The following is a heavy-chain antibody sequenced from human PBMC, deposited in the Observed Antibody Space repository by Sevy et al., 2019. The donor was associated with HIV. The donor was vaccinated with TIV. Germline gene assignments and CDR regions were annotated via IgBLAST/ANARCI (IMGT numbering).Heavy chain of an antibody. CDR1: GGSISPYY. CDR2: VYYTGRT. D-gene: IGHD2-21*01. Sequence: SETLSLTCTVSGGSISPYYWSWIRQPPGKGLEWIGYVYYTGRTSYNTSLESRVTISVDTPKNQFSLRLTSATAADTAVYYCARDDGPAPGLTFDYWGQGMLVTVSS. CDR3: ARDDGPAPGLTFDY. V-gene: IGHV4-59*01. J-gene: IGHJ4*02.